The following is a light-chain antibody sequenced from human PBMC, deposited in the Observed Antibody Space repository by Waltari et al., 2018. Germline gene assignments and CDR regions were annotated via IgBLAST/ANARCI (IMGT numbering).Light chain of an antibody. CDR1: PSFGRW. CDR2: DAS. V-gene: IGKV1-5*01. Sequence: DIQMTQSPSTLSAFEGDRVTITCRASPSFGRWVAWYQQKPGKAPKLLIYDASNLESGVPSRFSGSGSGTEFTLTITSLQPDDFASYYCQQYNDYSWTFGQGTKVEIK. CDR3: QQYNDYSWT. J-gene: IGKJ1*01.